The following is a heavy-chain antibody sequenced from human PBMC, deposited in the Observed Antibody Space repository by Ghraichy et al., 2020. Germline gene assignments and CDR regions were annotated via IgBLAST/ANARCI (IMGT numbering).Heavy chain of an antibody. CDR1: GYTFTSYG. CDR3: ARPYYDFWSGYQDWYFDL. D-gene: IGHD3-3*01. J-gene: IGHJ2*01. Sequence: ASVKVSCKASGYTFTSYGISWVRQAPGQGLEWMGWISAYNGNTNYAQKLQGRVTMTTDTSTSTAYMELRSLRSDDTAVYYCARPYYDFWSGYQDWYFDLWGRGTLVTVSS. V-gene: IGHV1-18*04. CDR2: ISAYNGNT.